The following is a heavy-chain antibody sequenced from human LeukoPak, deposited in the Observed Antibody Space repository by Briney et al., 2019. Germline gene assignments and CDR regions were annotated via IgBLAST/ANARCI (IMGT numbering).Heavy chain of an antibody. CDR3: AREGSTIDY. CDR1: GFTFSTYW. J-gene: IGHJ4*02. V-gene: IGHV3-48*03. Sequence: PGGSLRLSCAASGFTFSTYWMHWVRQAPGKGLEWVSYISSSGSTIYYADSVKGRFTISRDNAKNSLYLQMNSLRAEDTAVYYCAREGSTIDYWDQGTLVTVSS. D-gene: IGHD6-13*01. CDR2: ISSSGSTI.